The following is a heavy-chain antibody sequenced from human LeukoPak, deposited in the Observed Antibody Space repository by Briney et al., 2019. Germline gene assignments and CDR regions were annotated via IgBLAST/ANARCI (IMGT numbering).Heavy chain of an antibody. CDR2: ISSSGSTI. J-gene: IGHJ6*03. CDR3: ARALYYYGSGSYSGYMDV. D-gene: IGHD3-10*01. CDR1: GFTFSSYE. Sequence: PGGSLRLSCAASGFTFSSYEMNWVRQAPGKGLEWVSYISSSGSTIYYADSVKGRFTISRDNSKNTLYLQMNSLRAEDTAVYYCARALYYYGSGSYSGYMDVWGKGTTVTISS. V-gene: IGHV3-48*03.